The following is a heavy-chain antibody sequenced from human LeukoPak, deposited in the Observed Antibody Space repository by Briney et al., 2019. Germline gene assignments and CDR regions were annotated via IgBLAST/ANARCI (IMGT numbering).Heavy chain of an antibody. CDR2: ISSSSSYI. CDR1: GFTFSSYS. CDR3: ARLDMRDGDVEERRLQLRHY. J-gene: IGHJ4*02. V-gene: IGHV3-21*01. D-gene: IGHD5-24*01. Sequence: PGGSLRLSCAASGFTFSSYSMNWVRQAPGKGLEWVSSISSSSSYIYYADSVKGRFTISRDNAKNSLYLQMNSLRAEDTAVYYCARLDMRDGDVEERRLQLRHYWGQGTLVTVSS.